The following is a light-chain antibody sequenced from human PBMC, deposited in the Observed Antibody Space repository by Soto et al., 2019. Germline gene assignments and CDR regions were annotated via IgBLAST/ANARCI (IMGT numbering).Light chain of an antibody. CDR1: QSVSSN. J-gene: IGKJ4*01. CDR2: GAS. CDR3: QQYYNWPLT. Sequence: TVMTQSPVTLSVSPGGRATLSCRAGQSVSSNLAWYQQRPGQAPRLLIYGASTRATGFPARFSGSGSGTEFTLTISSLQSEDFAVYYCQQYYNWPLTFGGGTKVEIK. V-gene: IGKV3-15*01.